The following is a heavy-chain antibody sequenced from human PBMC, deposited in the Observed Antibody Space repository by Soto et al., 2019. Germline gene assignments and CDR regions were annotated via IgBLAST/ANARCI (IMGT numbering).Heavy chain of an antibody. CDR3: ARDARGVVAATGKGVQKLYYFDY. J-gene: IGHJ4*02. Sequence: GGSLRLSCAASGFTFSDYYMSWIRQAPGKGLEWVSYISSSGSTIYYADSVKGRFTISRDNAKNSLYLQMNSLRAEDTAVYYCARDARGVVAATGKGVQKLYYFDYWGQGTLVTVSS. D-gene: IGHD2-15*01. CDR1: GFTFSDYY. V-gene: IGHV3-11*01. CDR2: ISSSGSTI.